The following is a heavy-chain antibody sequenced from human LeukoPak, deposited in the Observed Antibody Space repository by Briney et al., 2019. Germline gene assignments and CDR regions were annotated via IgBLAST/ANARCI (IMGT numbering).Heavy chain of an antibody. J-gene: IGHJ4*02. Sequence: SETLSLTCTVSGGSISSSSYYWGWIRQPPGKGLEWIGSIYYSGSTYFNPSLKSRVTISVDTSKNQFSLKLSSVTAADTAVYYCARESRRGYGDCYFDYWGQGTLVTVSS. D-gene: IGHD4-17*01. CDR1: GGSISSSSYY. CDR3: ARESRRGYGDCYFDY. V-gene: IGHV4-39*07. CDR2: IYYSGST.